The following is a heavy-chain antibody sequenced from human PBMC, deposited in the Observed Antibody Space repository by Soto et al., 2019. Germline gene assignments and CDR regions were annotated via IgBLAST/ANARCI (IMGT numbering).Heavy chain of an antibody. CDR3: ARGRYFDWLQSTDYYSGMDV. V-gene: IGHV4-34*01. J-gene: IGHJ6*02. CDR2: INHSGST. D-gene: IGHD3-9*01. Sequence: SETLSLTCAVYGGSFSGYYWSWIRQPPGKGLEWIGEINHSGSTNYNPSLKSRVTISVDTSKNQFSLKLSSVTAADTAVYYCARGRYFDWLQSTDYYSGMDVWGQGTTVTVSS. CDR1: GGSFSGYY.